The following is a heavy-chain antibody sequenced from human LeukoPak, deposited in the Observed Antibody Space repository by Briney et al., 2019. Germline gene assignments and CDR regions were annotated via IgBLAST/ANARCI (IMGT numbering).Heavy chain of an antibody. CDR2: IKRKTDGGTT. D-gene: IGHD3-16*01. Sequence: GGSLRLSCATSGFTFSNAWMTWVRQAPAKGLEWVSLIKRKTDGGTTDYAAPVKGRFTVSRNDSVNTLYLQMNSLKTEDTGVYYCTTAVRITGFDSWGQGALVTVSS. V-gene: IGHV3-15*01. CDR3: TTAVRITGFDS. CDR1: GFTFSNAW. J-gene: IGHJ4*02.